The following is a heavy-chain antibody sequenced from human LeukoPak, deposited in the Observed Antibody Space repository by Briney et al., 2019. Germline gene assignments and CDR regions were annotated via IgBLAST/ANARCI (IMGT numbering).Heavy chain of an antibody. D-gene: IGHD5-18*01. CDR1: GGSISTYY. Sequence: PSETLSLTCTVSGGSISTYYWSWLRQPPGKGLEGIGYIYYSGITNYNPSLESRVTISVVTSKKQFSLKLSSVTAADTAVYYCARCRIQLWATEALDIWGQGTMVTVSS. CDR3: ARCRIQLWATEALDI. V-gene: IGHV4-59*01. CDR2: IYYSGIT. J-gene: IGHJ3*02.